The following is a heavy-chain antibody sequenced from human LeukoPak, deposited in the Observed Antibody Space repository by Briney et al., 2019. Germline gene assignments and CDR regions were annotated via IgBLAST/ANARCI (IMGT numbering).Heavy chain of an antibody. D-gene: IGHD3-16*01. J-gene: IGHJ6*03. CDR3: ARGSVGAPNYYYYMDV. CDR1: GYTFTGYY. CDR2: IIPIFGTA. V-gene: IGHV1-69*06. Sequence: SVKVSCKASGYTFTGYYMHWVRQAPGQGLEWMGGIIPIFGTAHYAQKFQGRVTITADKSTSTAYMELSSLRSEDTAVYYCARGSVGAPNYYYYMDVWGKGTTVTVSS.